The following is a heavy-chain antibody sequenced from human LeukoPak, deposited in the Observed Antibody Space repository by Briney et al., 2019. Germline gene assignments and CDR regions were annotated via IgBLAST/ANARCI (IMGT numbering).Heavy chain of an antibody. J-gene: IGHJ4*02. D-gene: IGHD5/OR15-5a*01. V-gene: IGHV1-8*03. CDR3: ARAGVSPMVEFDY. CDR2: MYPNGGNT. Sequence: ASVKVSCKASGYSFTGYYMYWLRQAPGQGLEWMGWMYPNGGNTSYAQRFQGRLTITRNTSISTAYMELSSLRSDDTAVYFCARAGVSPMVEFDYWGQGALVSVCS. CDR1: GYSFTGYY.